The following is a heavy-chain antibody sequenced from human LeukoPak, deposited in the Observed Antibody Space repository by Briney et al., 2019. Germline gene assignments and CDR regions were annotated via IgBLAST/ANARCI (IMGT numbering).Heavy chain of an antibody. Sequence: AGYLRLSCAAARFTCSSYAMDWVRQAPGKGLEWVSYISSSGSNIDHEDSGKGRFTISRDNAKNSLYLQMNSLRAEDTAVYYCTRDSYCPNDYWGQGTLVTVSS. CDR3: TRDSYCPNDY. J-gene: IGHJ4*02. CDR1: RFTCSSYA. CDR2: ISSSGSNI. V-gene: IGHV3-48*03. D-gene: IGHD5-18*01.